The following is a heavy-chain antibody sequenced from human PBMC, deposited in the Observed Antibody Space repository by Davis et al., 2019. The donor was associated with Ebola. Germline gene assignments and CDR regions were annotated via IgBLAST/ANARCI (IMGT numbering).Heavy chain of an antibody. D-gene: IGHD2-21*01. CDR2: ISYDGSNK. Sequence: GESLKISCAASGFTFSSYAMHWVRQAPGKGLEWVAVISYDGSNKYYADSVKGRFTISRDNSKNTLYLQMNSLRAEDTAVYYCARDAIVFSVKGSWFDPWGQGTLVTVSS. CDR1: GFTFSSYA. V-gene: IGHV3-30-3*01. CDR3: ARDAIVFSVKGSWFDP. J-gene: IGHJ5*02.